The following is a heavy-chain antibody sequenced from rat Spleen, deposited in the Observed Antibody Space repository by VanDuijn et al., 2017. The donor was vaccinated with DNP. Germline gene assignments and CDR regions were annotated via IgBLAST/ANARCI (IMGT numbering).Heavy chain of an antibody. CDR1: GFNFYDYW. CDR2: LNKGSSTI. D-gene: IGHD1-11*01. J-gene: IGHJ2*01. CDR3: AKGPNYGGDSDYFDY. Sequence: EVKLVESGGGLVQPGRSLKLSCAASGFNFYDYWMGWVRQAPGKGLEWIGELNKGSSTINYSPSLKDKFTISRDNAQNTLYLQMSKLGSEDTAIYYCAKGPNYGGDSDYFDYWGQGVMVTVSS. V-gene: IGHV4-2*01.